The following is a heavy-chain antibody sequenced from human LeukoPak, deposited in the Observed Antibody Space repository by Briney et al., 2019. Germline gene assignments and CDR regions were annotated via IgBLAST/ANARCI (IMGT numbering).Heavy chain of an antibody. V-gene: IGHV1-18*01. Sequence: ASVKVSCKASGYTFTSYGISWVRQAPGQGLEWMGWISAYNGNTNYAKKLQGRVTMTTDTSTSTAYMELRSLRSDDTAVYYCARFRAGVGEPYGDYWGQGTLVTVPS. CDR2: ISAYNGNT. J-gene: IGHJ4*02. CDR1: GYTFTSYG. D-gene: IGHD3-10*01. CDR3: ARFRAGVGEPYGDY.